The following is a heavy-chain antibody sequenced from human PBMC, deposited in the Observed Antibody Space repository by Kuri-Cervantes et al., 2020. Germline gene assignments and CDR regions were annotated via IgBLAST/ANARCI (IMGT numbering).Heavy chain of an antibody. Sequence: SETLSLTCAVYGGSFSGYYWSWIRQPPGKGLEWIGEINHSGSTNYNPSLKSRVTISVDTSKNQFSLKLSSVTAADTAVYYCARHPRSPNMDVWGKGTTVTVSS. J-gene: IGHJ6*03. V-gene: IGHV4-34*01. CDR3: ARHPRSPNMDV. CDR1: GGSFSGYY. CDR2: INHSGST.